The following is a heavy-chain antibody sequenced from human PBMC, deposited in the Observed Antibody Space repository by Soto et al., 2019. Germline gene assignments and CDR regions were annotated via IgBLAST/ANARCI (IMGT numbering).Heavy chain of an antibody. Sequence: QVQLQESGPGQVKPSQTLSLTCTVSGASISSGDYYWSWIRQPPGKGLEWIAYISYRGTTYYNPSLKSRVTMSVDTSKNQFSLKLNSVNAADTAVYYCVRALGSRFMEWPRFDPWGQGTLVTVSS. V-gene: IGHV4-30-4*01. CDR3: VRALGSRFMEWPRFDP. D-gene: IGHD3-3*01. CDR1: GASISSGDYY. J-gene: IGHJ5*02. CDR2: ISYRGTT.